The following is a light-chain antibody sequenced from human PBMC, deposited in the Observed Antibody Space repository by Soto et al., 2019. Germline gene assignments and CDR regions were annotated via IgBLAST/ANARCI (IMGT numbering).Light chain of an antibody. Sequence: DIQMTQSPSTLSAYVGDRVTITCRASQSISSWLAWYQQKPGKAPKLLIYDASSLESGVPSRFSGSGSGTEFTLTISSLQPDDFATYYCQQYNSYHTFGQGTKLEIK. CDR1: QSISSW. CDR3: QQYNSYHT. V-gene: IGKV1-5*01. J-gene: IGKJ2*01. CDR2: DAS.